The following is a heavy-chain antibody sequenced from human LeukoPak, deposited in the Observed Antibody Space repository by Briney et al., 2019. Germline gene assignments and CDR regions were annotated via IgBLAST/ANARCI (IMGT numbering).Heavy chain of an antibody. V-gene: IGHV4-34*01. CDR2: INHSGST. D-gene: IGHD6-13*01. Sequence: PSETLSLTCAVYGGSFSVYYWSWIRQPPGKGLEWIGEINHSGSTNYNPSLKSRVTISVDTSKNQFSLKLSSVTAADTAVYYCARGPGSVTAAALGRTSYMDVWGKGTTVTVSS. CDR1: GGSFSVYY. J-gene: IGHJ6*03. CDR3: ARGPGSVTAAALGRTSYMDV.